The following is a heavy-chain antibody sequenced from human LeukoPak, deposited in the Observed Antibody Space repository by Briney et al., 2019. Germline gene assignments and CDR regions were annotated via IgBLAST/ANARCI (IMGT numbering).Heavy chain of an antibody. V-gene: IGHV3-74*01. CDR3: ATAGGDGSRMGFDP. J-gene: IGHJ5*02. D-gene: IGHD2-15*01. CDR1: GFAFSRYW. CDR2: ISADGSVT. Sequence: GGSLRLSCADSGFAFSRYWMHWVRQTPGKGLVWVSCISADGSVTRYADSVKGRFTISRDNTKSTLYLQMHSLRAEDTAVYYCATAGGDGSRMGFDPWGQGTLVTVSS.